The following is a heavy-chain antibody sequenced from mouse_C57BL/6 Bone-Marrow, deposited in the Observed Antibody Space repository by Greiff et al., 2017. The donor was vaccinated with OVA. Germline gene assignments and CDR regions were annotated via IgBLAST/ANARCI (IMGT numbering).Heavy chain of an antibody. Sequence: QVQLQQSGAELVRPGTSVKVSCKASGYAFTNYLIEWVKQRPGQGLEWIGVINPGSGGTNYNEKFKGKATLTADKSSSTAYMQLSSLTSDDSAVDFCARRGSRWPDYWGQGTTLTVSS. CDR3: ARRGSRWPDY. V-gene: IGHV1-54*01. CDR1: GYAFTNYL. D-gene: IGHD1-1*02. CDR2: INPGSGGT. J-gene: IGHJ2*01.